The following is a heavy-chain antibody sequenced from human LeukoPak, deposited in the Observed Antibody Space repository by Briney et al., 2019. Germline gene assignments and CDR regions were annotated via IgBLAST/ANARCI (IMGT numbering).Heavy chain of an antibody. V-gene: IGHV4-34*01. J-gene: IGHJ4*02. Sequence: SETLSLTCAVYGGSFSGYYWSWIRQPPGKGLEWIGEINHSGSTNYNPSLKSRVTISVDTSKNQFSLKLSSVTAADTAVYYCARFVMWKLLNPAGYYFDYWGQGTLVTVSS. CDR3: ARFVMWKLLNPAGYYFDY. D-gene: IGHD1-26*01. CDR1: GGSFSGYY. CDR2: INHSGST.